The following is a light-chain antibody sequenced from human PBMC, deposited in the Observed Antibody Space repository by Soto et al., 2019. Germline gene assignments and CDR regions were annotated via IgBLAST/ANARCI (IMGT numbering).Light chain of an antibody. CDR3: QQSNSYPLT. V-gene: IGKV3-20*01. Sequence: EIVLTQSPGTLSLSPGERATLSCRASQSVSSSYLAWYQQKPGQAPRLLIYGASSRATGIPVRFSGSGSGTDFTLTISRLEPEDFATYYCQQSNSYPLTFGGGTKVDIK. CDR2: GAS. J-gene: IGKJ4*01. CDR1: QSVSSSY.